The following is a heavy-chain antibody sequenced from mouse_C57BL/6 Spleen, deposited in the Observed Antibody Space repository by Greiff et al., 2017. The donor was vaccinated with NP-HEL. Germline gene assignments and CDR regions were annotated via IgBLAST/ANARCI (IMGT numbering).Heavy chain of an antibody. CDR3: AVYDGYYSWFAY. J-gene: IGHJ3*01. D-gene: IGHD2-3*01. Sequence: QVQLKQSGAELVRPGSSVKLSCKASGYTFTSYWMHWVKQRPIQGLEWIGNIDPSDSETHYNQKFKDKATLTVDKSSSTAYMQLSSLTSEDSAVYSCAVYDGYYSWFAYWGQGTLVTVSA. V-gene: IGHV1-52*01. CDR1: GYTFTSYW. CDR2: IDPSDSET.